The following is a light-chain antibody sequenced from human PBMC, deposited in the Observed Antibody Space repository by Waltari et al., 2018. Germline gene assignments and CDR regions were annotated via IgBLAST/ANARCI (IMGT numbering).Light chain of an antibody. V-gene: IGKV2-30*02. Sequence: DVVMTQSPLSLPVTLGQPASISCRSSQSLVHSDGNTYLNWVQQRPGQSPMRLFYRVSNRDSGVPDSFRGSGSGTDFALKISRVEAEDVGVYYCMQGTHWPWTFGQGTKVEIK. J-gene: IGKJ1*01. CDR3: MQGTHWPWT. CDR2: RVS. CDR1: QSLVHSDGNTY.